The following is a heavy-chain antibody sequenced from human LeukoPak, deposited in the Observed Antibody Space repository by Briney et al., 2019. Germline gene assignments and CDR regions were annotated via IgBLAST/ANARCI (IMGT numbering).Heavy chain of an antibody. D-gene: IGHD7-27*01. CDR2: ISYDGNSQ. J-gene: IGHJ4*02. CDR3: ARVGISGPNDY. Sequence: PGGSLRLSCVVSGFTFSSYAMHWVRQALGKGLEWVVVISYDGNSQHYADSVKGRFTISRDNANNTLYLQMSSLKTEDTAVYYCARVGISGPNDYWGQGTLVTVSS. CDR1: GFTFSSYA. V-gene: IGHV3-30-3*01.